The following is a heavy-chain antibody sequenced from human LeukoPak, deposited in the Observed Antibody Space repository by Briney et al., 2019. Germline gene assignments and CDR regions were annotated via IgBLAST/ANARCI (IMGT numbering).Heavy chain of an antibody. D-gene: IGHD3-22*01. Sequence: SETLSLTCTVSGGSISSYYWSWIRQPPGEGLEWIGYIYYSGSTNYNPSLKSRVTISVDTSKNQFSLELSSVTAADTAVYYCARQGYYYDSSGYSDYFDYWGQGTLVTVSS. J-gene: IGHJ4*02. CDR3: ARQGYYYDSSGYSDYFDY. CDR1: GGSISSYY. V-gene: IGHV4-59*08. CDR2: IYYSGST.